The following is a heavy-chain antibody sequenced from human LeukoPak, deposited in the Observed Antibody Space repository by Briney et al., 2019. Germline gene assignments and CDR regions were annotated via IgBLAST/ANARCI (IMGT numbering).Heavy chain of an antibody. V-gene: IGHV1-2*02. D-gene: IGHD2-2*02. J-gene: IGHJ5*02. CDR3: ARDPADIVVVPAAIGNWFDP. CDR2: INPNSGGT. Sequence: ASVKVSCKASGYTFTGYYMHWVRQAPGQGLEWMGWINPNSGGTNYAQKFQGRVTMTRDTSISTAYMELSSLRSEDTAVYYCARDPADIVVVPAAIGNWFDPWGQGTLVTVSS. CDR1: GYTFTGYY.